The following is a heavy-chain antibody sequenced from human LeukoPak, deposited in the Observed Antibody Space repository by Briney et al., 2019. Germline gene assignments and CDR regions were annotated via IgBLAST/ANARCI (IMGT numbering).Heavy chain of an antibody. V-gene: IGHV3-64*01. J-gene: IGHJ4*02. CDR3: ARGDASMVRGVIDY. D-gene: IGHD3-10*01. CDR1: GFTFSSYA. Sequence: GGSLRLSCAASGFTFSSYAMHWVRQAPGKGLEYVSAISGNGGSTYYANSVKGRFTISRDNSKNTLYLQMGSLRAEDMAVYYCARGDASMVRGVIDYWGQGTLVTVSS. CDR2: ISGNGGST.